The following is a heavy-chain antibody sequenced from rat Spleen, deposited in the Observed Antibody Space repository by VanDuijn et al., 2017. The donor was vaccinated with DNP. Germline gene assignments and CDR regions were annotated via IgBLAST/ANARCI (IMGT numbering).Heavy chain of an antibody. CDR2: ISYDGSST. CDR3: ARRAAALWYFDY. CDR1: GFTFSDYY. V-gene: IGHV5-29*01. D-gene: IGHD1-2*01. Sequence: EVQLVESDGGLVQPGRSLKLSCAASGFTFSDYYMAWVRQAPTKGLEWVATISYDGSSTYYRDSVKGRFTISRDNAKSTLYLQMDSLRSEDTATYYCARRAAALWYFDYWGQGVMVTVSS. J-gene: IGHJ2*01.